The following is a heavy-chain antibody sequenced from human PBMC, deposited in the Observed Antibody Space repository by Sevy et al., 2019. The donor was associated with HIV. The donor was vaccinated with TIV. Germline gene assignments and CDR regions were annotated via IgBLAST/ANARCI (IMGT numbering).Heavy chain of an antibody. Sequence: SETLSLTCTVSGGSISSGGYYWSWIRQHPGKGLEWIGYIYYSGSTYYNPSLKSRVTISVDTSKNQFSLKLSSVTAAETAVYYCAGTMIAQWTRGWFDPWGQGTLVTVSS. J-gene: IGHJ5*02. V-gene: IGHV4-31*03. CDR2: IYYSGST. CDR1: GGSISSGGYY. CDR3: AGTMIAQWTRGWFDP. D-gene: IGHD3-22*01.